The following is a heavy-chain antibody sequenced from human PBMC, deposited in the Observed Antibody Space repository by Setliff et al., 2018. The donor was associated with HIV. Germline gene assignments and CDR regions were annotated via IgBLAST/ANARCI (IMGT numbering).Heavy chain of an antibody. CDR3: ARRTAPPSGFYSHYYLDV. J-gene: IGHJ6*03. CDR2: INHSGST. D-gene: IGHD6-6*01. V-gene: IGHV4-34*01. CDR1: GGSFSDHY. Sequence: PSETLSLTCAVYGGSFSDHYWSWIRQPPGKGLEWIGEINHSGSTNYNSSLKSRVTISVDTSKNQFSLKLTSVTAADTAVYYCARRTAPPSGFYSHYYLDVWGKGTTVTVSS.